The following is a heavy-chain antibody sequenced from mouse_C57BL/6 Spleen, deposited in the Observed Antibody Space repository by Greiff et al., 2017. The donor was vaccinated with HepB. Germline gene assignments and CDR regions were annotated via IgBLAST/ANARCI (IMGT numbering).Heavy chain of an antibody. CDR1: GYTFTDYN. V-gene: IGHV1-22*01. CDR3: ARVGQLRLAWFAY. D-gene: IGHD3-2*02. J-gene: IGHJ3*01. CDR2: INPNNGGT. Sequence: EVQLQQSGPELVKPGASVKMSCKASGYTFTDYNMHWVKQSHGKSLEWIGYINPNNGGTSYNQKFKGKATLTVNKSSSTAYMELRSLTSEDSAVYDCARVGQLRLAWFAYWGQGTLVTVSA.